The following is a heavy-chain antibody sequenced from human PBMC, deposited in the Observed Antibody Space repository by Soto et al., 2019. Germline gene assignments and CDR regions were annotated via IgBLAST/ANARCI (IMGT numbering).Heavy chain of an antibody. D-gene: IGHD1-1*01. V-gene: IGHV3-43*01. CDR2: ISWDGGST. CDR1: GFTFDDYT. CDR3: AKDILHWNGLGYYYGMDV. Sequence: GESLKISCAASGFTFDDYTMHWVRQAPGKGLEWVSLISWDGGSTYYADSVKGRFTISRDNSKNSLYLQMNSLRTEDTALYYCAKDILHWNGLGYYYGMDVWGQGTTVTVSS. J-gene: IGHJ6*02.